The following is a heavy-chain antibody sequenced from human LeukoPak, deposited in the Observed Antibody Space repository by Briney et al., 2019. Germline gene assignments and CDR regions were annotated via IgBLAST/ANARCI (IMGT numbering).Heavy chain of an antibody. CDR3: ARDGGSGTYVETYYSGMDV. CDR2: IYVGDAT. CDR1: GFTVSNNF. V-gene: IGHV3-66*01. J-gene: IGHJ6*02. Sequence: GGSLRLSCAASGFTVSNNFLSWVRQAPGKGLEWVSFIYVGDATYYADSVKGRFTIPRDNSKNTVYLQTNSLRTEDSAVYYCARDGGSGTYVETYYSGMDVWGQGTTVTVSS. D-gene: IGHD1-26*01.